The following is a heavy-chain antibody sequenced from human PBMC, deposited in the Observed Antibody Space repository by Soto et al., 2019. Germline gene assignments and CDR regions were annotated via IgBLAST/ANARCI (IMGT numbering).Heavy chain of an antibody. CDR3: ARGPAQAAAMDHHPAYDFWSGYYIFDY. J-gene: IGHJ4*02. CDR2: IIPIFGTA. D-gene: IGHD3-3*01. Sequence: GASVKVSCKASGGTFSSYAISWVRQAPGQGLEWMGGIIPIFGTANYAQKFQGRVTITADESTSTAYMELSILRSEDTAVYYCARGPAQAAAMDHHPAYDFWSGYYIFDYWGQGTLVTVSS. CDR1: GGTFSSYA. V-gene: IGHV1-69*13.